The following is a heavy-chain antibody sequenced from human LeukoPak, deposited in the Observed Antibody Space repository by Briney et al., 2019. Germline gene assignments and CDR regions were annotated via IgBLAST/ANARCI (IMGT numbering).Heavy chain of an antibody. CDR2: FSGSSSST. V-gene: IGHV3-23*01. J-gene: IGHJ4*02. D-gene: IGHD3-10*01. CDR1: GFSFSTYA. Sequence: GGSLRLSCAASGFSFSTYAMSWVRQAPGKGLEWVTAFSGSSSSTYYADSVKGRFTISRDNSKNTLYLQINSLRAEDTAVYYCARDPRHYYGSGNGEELDYWGQGTLVTVSS. CDR3: ARDPRHYYGSGNGEELDY.